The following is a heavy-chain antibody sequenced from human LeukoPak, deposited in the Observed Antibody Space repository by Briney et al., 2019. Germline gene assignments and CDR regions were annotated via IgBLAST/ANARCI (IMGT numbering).Heavy chain of an antibody. D-gene: IGHD2-21*02. CDR2: INPHSGGT. J-gene: IGHJ4*02. V-gene: IGHV1-2*02. CDR3: VREGNELLSKNFDY. Sequence: SVKLSCKASGFTFTGYYIHWVRQAPGQGLEWMGYINPHSGGTNSPQKFQGRVTMTTDTSISAAYMELSSLISDDTAMYYCVREGNELLSKNFDYWGQGTLVTVSS. CDR1: GFTFTGYY.